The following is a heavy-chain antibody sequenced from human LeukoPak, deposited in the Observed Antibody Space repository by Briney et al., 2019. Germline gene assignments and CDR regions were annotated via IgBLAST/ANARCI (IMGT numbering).Heavy chain of an antibody. V-gene: IGHV4-39*07. D-gene: IGHD1-7*01. CDR1: GGSISSSNYY. CDR3: ARKQGGTMYDV. J-gene: IGHJ4*02. CDR2: FYSGGSA. Sequence: SETLSLTCIVPGGSISSSNYYWAWIRQPPGEGLEWIGTFYSGGSAYYNPSLTTRVSISKDTSGNQFSLRLYSVTAADTAVYYCARKQGGTMYDVWGQGTQVTVSS.